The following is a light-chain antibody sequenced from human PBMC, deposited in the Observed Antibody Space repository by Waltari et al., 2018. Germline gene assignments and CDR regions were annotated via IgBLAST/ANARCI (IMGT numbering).Light chain of an antibody. CDR1: SSNIGINY. J-gene: IGLJ3*02. Sequence: QSVLTQPPSVSATPGQRVTISCSGSSSNIGINYMSWYQQLPGTAPKLLIYENKRRPSGMPDRFSGSKSGTSATLGITGRQTEDEADYYCGTWDNSLSAWVFGGGTKLTVL. CDR2: ENK. V-gene: IGLV1-51*02. CDR3: GTWDNSLSAWV.